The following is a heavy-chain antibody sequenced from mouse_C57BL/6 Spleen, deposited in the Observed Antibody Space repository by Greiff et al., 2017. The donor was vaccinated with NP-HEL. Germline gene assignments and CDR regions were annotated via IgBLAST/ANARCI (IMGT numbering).Heavy chain of an antibody. J-gene: IGHJ3*01. D-gene: IGHD3-3*01. CDR3: TRQGRTGFAY. Sequence: EVKLVESGGGLVQPGGSMKLSCAASGFTFSDAWMDWVRQSPEKGLEWVAEIRHKANNHATYYAESVKGRFTISRDDSKSSVYLQMNSLRAEDAGIYYCTRQGRTGFAYWGQGTLVTVSA. CDR2: IRHKANNHAT. CDR1: GFTFSDAW. V-gene: IGHV6-6*01.